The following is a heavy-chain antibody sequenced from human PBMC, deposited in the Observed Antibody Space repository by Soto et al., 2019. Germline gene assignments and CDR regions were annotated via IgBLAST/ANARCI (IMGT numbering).Heavy chain of an antibody. Sequence: GGSLRLSCAASGFTFSSYGMHWVRQAPGKGLEWVAVISYDGSNKYYADSVKGRFTISRDNSKNTLYLQMNSLRAEDTAVYYYAKVTYGDYVSYYGMDVWGQGTTVTVSS. CDR2: ISYDGSNK. J-gene: IGHJ6*02. V-gene: IGHV3-30*18. CDR1: GFTFSSYG. CDR3: AKVTYGDYVSYYGMDV. D-gene: IGHD4-17*01.